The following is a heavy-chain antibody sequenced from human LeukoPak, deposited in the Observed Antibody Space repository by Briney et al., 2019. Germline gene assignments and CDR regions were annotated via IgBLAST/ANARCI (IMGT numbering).Heavy chain of an antibody. CDR1: GFTFSSYG. Sequence: GGSLRLSCAASGFTFSSYGMHWVRQAPGKGLEWVAVISYDGSNKYYADSVKGRFTISRDNSKNTLYLQMNSLRAEDTAVYYCARADSSSWYSDYWGQGTLVTVSS. V-gene: IGHV3-30*03. CDR2: ISYDGSNK. J-gene: IGHJ4*02. CDR3: ARADSSSWYSDY. D-gene: IGHD6-13*01.